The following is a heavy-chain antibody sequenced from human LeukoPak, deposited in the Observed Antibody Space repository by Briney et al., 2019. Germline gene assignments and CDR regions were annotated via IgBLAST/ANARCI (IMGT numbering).Heavy chain of an antibody. V-gene: IGHV3-48*03. Sequence: PGGSLRLSCAASGFTFSSYEMNWVRQAPGKGLEWVSYISGSGGTIHYADSVKGRFTISRDNAKNSLFLQMNSLRAEDTAVYNCARDIYYGSGNFDDWGQGTLVTVSS. D-gene: IGHD3-10*01. J-gene: IGHJ4*02. CDR1: GFTFSSYE. CDR2: ISGSGGTI. CDR3: ARDIYYGSGNFDD.